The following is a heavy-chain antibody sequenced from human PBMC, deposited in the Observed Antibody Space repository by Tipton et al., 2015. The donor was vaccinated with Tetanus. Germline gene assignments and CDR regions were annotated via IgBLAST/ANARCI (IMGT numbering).Heavy chain of an antibody. CDR1: GFTFSTYW. J-gene: IGHJ4*02. Sequence: SLRLSCAVSGFTFSTYWMAWVRQAPGKGLEWVANLNQDGSVKYYVDAVKGRFTLSRDNSQNTLYLQMNSLKVEDTAVYYCAREDGGPTLDYFDSWGQGALVIVSS. CDR2: LNQDGSVK. CDR3: AREDGGPTLDYFDS. V-gene: IGHV3-7*01. D-gene: IGHD3-16*01.